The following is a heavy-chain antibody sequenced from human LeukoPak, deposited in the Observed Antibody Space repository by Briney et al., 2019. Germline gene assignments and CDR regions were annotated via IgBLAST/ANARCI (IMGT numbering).Heavy chain of an antibody. CDR3: ARAQGALDY. Sequence: GGSLRLSCAASGFTITTYAVNWVRQAPGKGLEWVSGIGGGGTEYYADSVKGRFIISSDSYPNFVHLQMNSLTVEDTAVYYCARAQGALDYWGQGTLVTVSS. D-gene: IGHD1-26*01. CDR2: IGGGGTE. J-gene: IGHJ4*02. V-gene: IGHV3-23*01. CDR1: GFTITTYA.